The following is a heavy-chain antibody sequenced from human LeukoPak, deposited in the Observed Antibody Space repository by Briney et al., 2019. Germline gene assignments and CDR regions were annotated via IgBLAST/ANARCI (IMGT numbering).Heavy chain of an antibody. CDR1: GFTFSSYA. Sequence: GGSLRLSCAASGFTFSSYAMSWVRQAPGKGLEWVSAISGSGGSTYYVDSVKGRFTISRDNSKNTLYLQMNSLRAEDTAVYYCAKAIVVVIPSNDAFDIWGQGTMVTVSS. V-gene: IGHV3-23*01. D-gene: IGHD3-22*01. CDR2: ISGSGGST. J-gene: IGHJ3*02. CDR3: AKAIVVVIPSNDAFDI.